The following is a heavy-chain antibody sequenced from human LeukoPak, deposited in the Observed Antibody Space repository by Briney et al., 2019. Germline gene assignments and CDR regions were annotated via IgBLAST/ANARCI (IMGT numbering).Heavy chain of an antibody. V-gene: IGHV4-59*01. CDR1: GGSISSYY. Sequence: SETLSLTCTVSGGSISSYYWSWIRQPPGKGLEWIGYIYNSGSTNYNSSLKSRVTISADTSKNQFSLKLSSVTAADTAVYYCARARGATVFQSAFDIWGQGTMVTVSS. CDR2: IYNSGST. CDR3: ARARGATVFQSAFDI. D-gene: IGHD4-11*01. J-gene: IGHJ3*02.